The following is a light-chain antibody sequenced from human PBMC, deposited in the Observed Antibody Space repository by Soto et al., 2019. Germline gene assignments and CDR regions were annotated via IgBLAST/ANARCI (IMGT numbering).Light chain of an antibody. V-gene: IGKV1-39*01. CDR3: QQSYSAQYT. CDR2: ATS. J-gene: IGKJ2*01. CDR1: PSVGSF. Sequence: DIQLTQYPSFLSASVGDRVSLTCRAGPSVGSFLDWYQQKPGEAPRLLIYATSNLQTGVPSRFSGRGSGTEFTLTISSLQPEDFATYFCQQSYSAQYTFGQGTKLEIK.